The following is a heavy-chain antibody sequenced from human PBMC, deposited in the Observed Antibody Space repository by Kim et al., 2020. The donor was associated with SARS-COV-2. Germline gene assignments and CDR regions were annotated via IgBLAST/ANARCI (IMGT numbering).Heavy chain of an antibody. CDR2: INSDGSST. D-gene: IGHD3-3*01. CDR1: GFSFSTNW. Sequence: GGSLRLSCVASGFSFSTNWMYWVRQISGRGLEWVSRINSDGSSTSNADVVEGRFTISRDNTRNTLYLQMNMLRVENTAEYYCVGGAPMDVWGQGTT. CDR3: VGGAPMDV. V-gene: IGHV3-74*01. J-gene: IGHJ6*02.